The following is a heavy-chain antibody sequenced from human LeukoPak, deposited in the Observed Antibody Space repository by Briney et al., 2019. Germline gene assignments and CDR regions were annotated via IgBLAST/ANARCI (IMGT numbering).Heavy chain of an antibody. D-gene: IGHD3-16*01. CDR3: AKDFGGSSFDY. CDR2: IYSGGST. J-gene: IGHJ4*02. V-gene: IGHV3-53*01. Sequence: PGGSLRLSCAASGFTVSSNYMSWVRQAPGKGLEWVSLIYSGGSTYYADSVKGRFTISRDNSKNTLYLQMNSLRAEDTAVYYCAKDFGGSSFDYWGQGTLVTVSS. CDR1: GFTVSSNY.